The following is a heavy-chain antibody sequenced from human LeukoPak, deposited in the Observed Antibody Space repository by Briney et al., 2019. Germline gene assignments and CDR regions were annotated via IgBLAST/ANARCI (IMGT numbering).Heavy chain of an antibody. V-gene: IGHV4-61*02. D-gene: IGHD1-26*01. CDR2: INTSGST. J-gene: IGHJ4*02. CDR3: AKVGATNNFDY. CDR1: GGSISSGSYY. Sequence: PSETLSLTCTVSGGSISSGSYYWSWIRQPAGKGLEWIGRINTSGSTNYNPSLKSRVTISVDTSKNQFSLKLSSVTAADTAVYYCAKVGATNNFDYWGQGTLVTVST.